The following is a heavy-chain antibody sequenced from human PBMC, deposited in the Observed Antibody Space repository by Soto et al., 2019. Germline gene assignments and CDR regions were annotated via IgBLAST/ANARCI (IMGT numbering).Heavy chain of an antibody. CDR1: GYIFTNYD. CDR2: ISTYNGNT. CDR3: ARDPYHVLMVNAPNLYGMDV. Sequence: ASVKVSCKASGYIFTNYDISWVRQAPGQGLEWMGRISTYNGNTNYPQSLQGRLTMTTDTSTTTAYMELRSLRSDDTAVYYCARDPYHVLMVNAPNLYGMDVWGQGTTVTVSS. D-gene: IGHD2-8*01. J-gene: IGHJ6*02. V-gene: IGHV1-18*01.